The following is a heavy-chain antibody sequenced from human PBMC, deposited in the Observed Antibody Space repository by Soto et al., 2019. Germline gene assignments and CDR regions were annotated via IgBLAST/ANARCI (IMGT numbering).Heavy chain of an antibody. Sequence: ETLRLSCAASGFTFSSYWMHWVRQAPGKGLVWVSRINSDGSSTSYADSVKGRFTISRDNAKNTLYLQMNSLRAEDTAVYYCASSDYYGSGPYYYYYGMDVWGQGTTVTVSS. D-gene: IGHD3-10*01. J-gene: IGHJ6*02. CDR1: GFTFSSYW. CDR2: INSDGSST. CDR3: ASSDYYGSGPYYYYYGMDV. V-gene: IGHV3-74*01.